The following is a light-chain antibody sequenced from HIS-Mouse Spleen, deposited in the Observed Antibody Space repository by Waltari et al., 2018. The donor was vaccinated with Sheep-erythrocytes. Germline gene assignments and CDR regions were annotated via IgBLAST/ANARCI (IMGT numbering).Light chain of an antibody. J-gene: IGKJ4*01. CDR1: QSISSW. Sequence: DIQMTQAPSTLSASVGDRVTFTCRASQSISSWLAWYPQKPGKAPKLLIYKESSLESGVPARFSGSGSGTEFTLTISSLQPDDFATYVCQQYNSYSPLTFGGGTKVEIK. V-gene: IGKV1-5*03. CDR2: KES. CDR3: QQYNSYSPLT.